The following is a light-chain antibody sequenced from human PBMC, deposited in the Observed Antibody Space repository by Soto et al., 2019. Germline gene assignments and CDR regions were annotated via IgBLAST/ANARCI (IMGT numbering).Light chain of an antibody. V-gene: IGLV1-47*02. CDR2: TKS. J-gene: IGLJ1*01. CDR1: SSNLGTNY. Sequence: QSVLTQPPSASGTPGQRVTISCSGSSSNLGTNYVYWYQQLPGTAPKLLIYTKSQRPSGVPDRFSGSKSVTSASLAISGLRSEDEADYYCAAWDDSLSGYVFGTGTKVTVL. CDR3: AAWDDSLSGYV.